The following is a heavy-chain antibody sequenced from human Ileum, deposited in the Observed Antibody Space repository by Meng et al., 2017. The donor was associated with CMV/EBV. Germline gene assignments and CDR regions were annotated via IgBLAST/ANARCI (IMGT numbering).Heavy chain of an antibody. V-gene: IGHV3-74*01. J-gene: IGHJ4*02. Sequence: GESLKISCAASGFTFSNYWLHWVRQAPGKGLVWVSRINTGGSTSYADSVKGRFTISRDNAQNTLYLQLSSLRAEDTAVYYCAKDGPIVTALQGYFDYWGQGTLVTVSS. CDR2: INTGGST. CDR1: GFTFSNYW. CDR3: AKDGPIVTALQGYFDY. D-gene: IGHD2-21*02.